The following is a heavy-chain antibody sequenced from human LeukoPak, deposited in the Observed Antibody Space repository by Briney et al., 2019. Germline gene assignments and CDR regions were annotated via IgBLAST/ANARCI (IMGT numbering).Heavy chain of an antibody. CDR2: IYSSGST. J-gene: IGHJ6*03. V-gene: IGHV4-39*07. Sequence: PSETLSLTCSVSGGSISSSNYYWDWIRQPPGKGLEWIGSIYSSGSTYYNPSLKSRVTFSVDTSKNLVSLRLNSVTAADTALYYCARASSRYSYAIEDYYYYMDVWGKGTTVTISS. CDR3: ARASSRYSYAIEDYYYYMDV. D-gene: IGHD5-18*01. CDR1: GGSISSSNYY.